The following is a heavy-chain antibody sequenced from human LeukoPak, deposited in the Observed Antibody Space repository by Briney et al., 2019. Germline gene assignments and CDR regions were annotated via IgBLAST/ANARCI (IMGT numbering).Heavy chain of an antibody. Sequence: SETLSLTCTVSGGSISSSSYYWGWIRQPPGKGLEWIGSIYYSGSTYYNPSLKSRVTISVDTSKNQFSLKLSSVTAADTAVYYCASSPLGTVDYWGQGTLVTVSS. CDR1: GGSISSSSYY. J-gene: IGHJ4*02. CDR2: IYYSGST. V-gene: IGHV4-39*01. D-gene: IGHD7-27*01. CDR3: ASSPLGTVDY.